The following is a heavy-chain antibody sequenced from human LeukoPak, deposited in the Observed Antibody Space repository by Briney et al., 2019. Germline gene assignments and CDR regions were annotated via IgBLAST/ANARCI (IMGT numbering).Heavy chain of an antibody. J-gene: IGHJ6*03. V-gene: IGHV3-53*01. Sequence: GGSLRLSCAASGFTVSSNYMSWVRQAPGKGLEWVSVIYSGGSTYYADSVKGRFTISRDNSKNTLYLQMNSLGAEDTAVYYCARVVVVAAKYYYYMDVWGKGTTVTVSS. CDR2: IYSGGST. D-gene: IGHD2-15*01. CDR1: GFTVSSNY. CDR3: ARVVVVAAKYYYYMDV.